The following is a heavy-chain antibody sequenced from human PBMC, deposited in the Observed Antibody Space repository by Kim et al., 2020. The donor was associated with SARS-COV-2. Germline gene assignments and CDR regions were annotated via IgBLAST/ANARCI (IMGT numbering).Heavy chain of an antibody. J-gene: IGHJ3*02. CDR2: ISSSSSYT. CDR3: ARDRIPSYGSGSLNGPGAFDI. Sequence: GGSLRLSCAASGFTFSDYYMSWIRQAPGKGLEWVSYISSSSSYTNYADSVKGRFTISRDNAKNSLYLQMNSLRAEDTAVYYCARDRIPSYGSGSLNGPGAFDIWGQGTMVTVSS. D-gene: IGHD3-10*01. CDR1: GFTFSDYY. V-gene: IGHV3-11*05.